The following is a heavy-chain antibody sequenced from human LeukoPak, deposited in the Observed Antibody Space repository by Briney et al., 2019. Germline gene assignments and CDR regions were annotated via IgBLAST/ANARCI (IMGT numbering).Heavy chain of an antibody. CDR2: ISFHGTDT. D-gene: IGHD6-19*01. CDR1: GFTFISYA. Sequence: PGGSLRLSCAASGFTFISYAIHWVRQAPGKGLEWVAVISFHGTDTFYADSVKGRFTISRDNSKNTLYLQMNSLRAEDTAVYYCAKDLIAVAPSYYFDYWGQGTLVTVSS. V-gene: IGHV3-30*04. J-gene: IGHJ4*02. CDR3: AKDLIAVAPSYYFDY.